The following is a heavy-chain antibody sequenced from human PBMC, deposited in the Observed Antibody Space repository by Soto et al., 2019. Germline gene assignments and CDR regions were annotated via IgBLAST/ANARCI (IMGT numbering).Heavy chain of an antibody. Sequence: EVQLLESGGGLVQPGGSLRLSCAASGFTFSSYTMSWVRQAPGKGLQWISAVSGSGGGTYYADSVKGRFTISRDNSKDTLYLQMNNLRAEDTAVDYCAKPPDYNWNDYWGQGTLVTVSS. J-gene: IGHJ4*02. CDR2: VSGSGGGT. CDR3: AKPPDYNWNDY. D-gene: IGHD1-20*01. V-gene: IGHV3-23*01. CDR1: GFTFSSYT.